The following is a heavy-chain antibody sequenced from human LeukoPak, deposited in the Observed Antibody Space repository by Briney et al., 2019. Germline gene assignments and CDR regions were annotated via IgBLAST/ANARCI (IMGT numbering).Heavy chain of an antibody. CDR1: GGSVSSGSYY. CDR3: ARDFRAGMDV. V-gene: IGHV4-61*01. Sequence: SETLSLTCTVSGGSVSSGSYYWSWTRQPPGKGLEWIGYIYYSGSTNYNPSLKSRVTISVDTSKNQFSLKLSSVAAADTAVYYCARDFRAGMDVWGKGTTVTVSS. CDR2: IYYSGST. J-gene: IGHJ6*04.